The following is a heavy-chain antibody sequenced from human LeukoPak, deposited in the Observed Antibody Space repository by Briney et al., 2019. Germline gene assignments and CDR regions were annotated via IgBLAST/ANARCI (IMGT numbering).Heavy chain of an antibody. Sequence: GGSLRLSCAASGFTFSSYAMSWVRQAPGKGLEWVSAISGSGGSTYYADSVKGRFTISRDNSKNTLYLQMNSLRAEDTAVYYCASLLGYCSGGSCYDFDYWGQGTLVTVSS. CDR2: ISGSGGST. CDR1: GFTFSSYA. J-gene: IGHJ4*02. CDR3: ASLLGYCSGGSCYDFDY. D-gene: IGHD2-15*01. V-gene: IGHV3-23*01.